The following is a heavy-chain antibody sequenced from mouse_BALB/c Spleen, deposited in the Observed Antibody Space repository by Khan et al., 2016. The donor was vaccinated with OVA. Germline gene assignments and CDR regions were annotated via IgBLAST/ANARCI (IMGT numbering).Heavy chain of an antibody. CDR3: ARRTTGYTMDS. Sequence: QVRLQQSGAELARPGASVWMSCKASGYTFTSNTMHWIKQRPGQGLEWIGYINPRSGYTTYNQNFKDKATLTADKSSSTAYMQLSSLTSEDSAVYYCARRTTGYTMDSWGQGTSVTVSS. D-gene: IGHD2-14*01. J-gene: IGHJ4*01. V-gene: IGHV1-4*01. CDR2: INPRSGYT. CDR1: GYTFTSNT.